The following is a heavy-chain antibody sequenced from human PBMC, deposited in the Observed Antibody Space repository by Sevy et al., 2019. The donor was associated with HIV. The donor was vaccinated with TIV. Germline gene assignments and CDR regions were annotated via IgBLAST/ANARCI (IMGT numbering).Heavy chain of an antibody. J-gene: IGHJ4*02. CDR3: ARDPTRRYDY. CDR1: GFTFSSYW. D-gene: IGHD1-26*01. CDR2: IKQDGSEE. V-gene: IGHV3-7*01. Sequence: GGSLRLSCVASGFTFSSYWMSWVRQAPGKGLEWVATIKQDGSEEFYVDSVKGRFTLSRDNAKNSLYLQMTSLGGEDTAVHYCARDPTRRYDYWGQGTLVTVSS.